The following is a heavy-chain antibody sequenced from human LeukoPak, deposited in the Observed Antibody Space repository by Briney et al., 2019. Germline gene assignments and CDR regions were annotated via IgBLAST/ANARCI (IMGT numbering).Heavy chain of an antibody. CDR1: GFTFISYG. CDR3: AKDQDIVVVVAAPILDY. J-gene: IGHJ4*02. CDR2: ISYDGSNK. D-gene: IGHD2-15*01. Sequence: GRSVTLSCAASGFTFISYGMHWVRQAPAKGLEWVAVISYDGSNKYYAASVKGRFTLSRDNSKNTLYLQTNSLRAEDKAVYYCAKDQDIVVVVAAPILDYWGQGTLVTVSS. V-gene: IGHV3-30*18.